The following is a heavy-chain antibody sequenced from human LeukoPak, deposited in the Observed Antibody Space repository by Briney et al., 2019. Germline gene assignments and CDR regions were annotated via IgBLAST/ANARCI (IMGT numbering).Heavy chain of an antibody. J-gene: IGHJ5*02. V-gene: IGHV1-69*13. CDR3: ATRSKSNWFAR. D-gene: IGHD2-2*01. CDR1: AATFSCYA. CDR2: IIPIFGTA. Sequence: ASVKVSFKASAATFSCYAISWVRQAPAQGLEWMGGIIPIFGTANYAYKFQGRVTITADESTSTASMELSSLRSEDTAVAYFATRSKSNWFARWGQGTLVTVSS.